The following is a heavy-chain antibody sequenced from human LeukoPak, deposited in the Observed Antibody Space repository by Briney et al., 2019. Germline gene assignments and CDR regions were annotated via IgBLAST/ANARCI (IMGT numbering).Heavy chain of an antibody. J-gene: IGHJ4*02. D-gene: IGHD6-6*01. CDR3: AREGVLYSSSSGFDY. CDR2: MNPNSGNT. CDR1: GYTFTSYD. V-gene: IGHV1-8*01. Sequence: GASVKVSCKASGYTFTSYDINWVRQATGQGLGWMGWMNPNSGNTGYAQKFQGRVTMTRNTSISTAYMELSSLRSEDTAVYYCAREGVLYSSSSGFDYWGQGTLVTVSS.